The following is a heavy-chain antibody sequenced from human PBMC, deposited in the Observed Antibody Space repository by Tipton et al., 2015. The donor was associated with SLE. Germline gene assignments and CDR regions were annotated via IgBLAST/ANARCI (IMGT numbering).Heavy chain of an antibody. J-gene: IGHJ4*02. CDR1: SGSVSSGAYY. CDR2: VFSSGTT. Sequence: LSLTCTVSSGSVSSGAYYWSWIRQHPGKGLEWIGYVFSSGTTYYNPSLKGRLSLSLDTSQNQLSLKLSSVTSADTAVYYCARYFYDSSGVCLFDFWGQGTLVTVSS. V-gene: IGHV4-31*03. CDR3: ARYFYDSSGVCLFDF. D-gene: IGHD3-22*01.